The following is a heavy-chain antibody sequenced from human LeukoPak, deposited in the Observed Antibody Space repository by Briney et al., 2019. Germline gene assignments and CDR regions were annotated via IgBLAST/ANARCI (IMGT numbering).Heavy chain of an antibody. CDR1: GFNVNSYY. D-gene: IGHD6-13*01. CDR3: AKDPSSSWYTWFDP. J-gene: IGHJ5*02. V-gene: IGHV3-53*01. CDR2: LSSGDNT. Sequence: GGSLRLSCAASGFNVNSYYMSWVRQAPGRGLEWVSALSSGDNTHYADSVNGRFTISRDNSKNTLYLQMNSLRAEDTAVYYCAKDPSSSWYTWFDPWGQGTLVTVSS.